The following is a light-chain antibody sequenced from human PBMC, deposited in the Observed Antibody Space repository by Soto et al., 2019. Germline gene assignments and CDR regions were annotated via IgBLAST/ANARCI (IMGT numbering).Light chain of an antibody. Sequence: EIVMTQSPATLSVSPGERATLSCRASQSVGSNLAWYQQKPGQAPRLLMYGASTRATGVPARFSGSGSGAEFTLTISSLQSEDFAVYYCQQYKSRPPWTFGQGTKVEIE. V-gene: IGKV3-15*01. CDR2: GAS. CDR1: QSVGSN. J-gene: IGKJ1*01. CDR3: QQYKSRPPWT.